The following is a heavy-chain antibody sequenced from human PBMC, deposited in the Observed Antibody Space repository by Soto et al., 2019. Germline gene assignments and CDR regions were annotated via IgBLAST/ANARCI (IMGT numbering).Heavy chain of an antibody. D-gene: IGHD6-6*01. CDR2: ISAYNGNT. CDR3: ARGTPGWATRRVSCFDP. Sequence: ASVKVSCKASGYTFTSYGISWVRQAPGQGLEWMGWISAYNGNTNYAQKLQGRVTMTTDTSTSTAYMELRSLRSDDTAVYYCARGTPGWATRRVSCFDPWGQGTLVTVSS. CDR1: GYTFTSYG. J-gene: IGHJ5*02. V-gene: IGHV1-18*04.